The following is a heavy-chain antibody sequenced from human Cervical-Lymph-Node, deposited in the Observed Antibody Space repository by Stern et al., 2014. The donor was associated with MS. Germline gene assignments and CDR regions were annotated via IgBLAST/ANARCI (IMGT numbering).Heavy chain of an antibody. CDR2: IYTSGST. J-gene: IGHJ4*02. CDR1: GGSISSGSYY. CDR3: AGLTTVTTRDY. V-gene: IGHV4-61*02. Sequence: QVQLQESGPGLVKPSQTLSLTCTVSGGSISSGSYYWSWIRQPAGKGLEWIGRIYTSGSTNYNPSLKSRVTISVDTSKNQFPLKRSSVTAADTAVYYCAGLTTVTTRDYWGQGTLVTVSS. D-gene: IGHD4-17*01.